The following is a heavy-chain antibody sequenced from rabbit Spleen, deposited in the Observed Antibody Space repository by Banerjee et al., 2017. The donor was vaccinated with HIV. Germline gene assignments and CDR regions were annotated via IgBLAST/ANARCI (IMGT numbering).Heavy chain of an antibody. CDR1: GLDFISSYW. CDR2: IDVSSSGFT. J-gene: IGHJ6*01. Sequence: QEQLEESGGDLVKPGASLTLTCKASGLDFISSYWICWVRQAPGKGLEWIACIDVSSSGFTYSATWAKGRFTCSKTSSTTVTLQMTSLTVADTATYFCARDSGSSFSSYGMDLWGPGTLVTVS. CDR3: ARDSGSSFSSYGMDL. D-gene: IGHD8-1*01. V-gene: IGHV1S45*01.